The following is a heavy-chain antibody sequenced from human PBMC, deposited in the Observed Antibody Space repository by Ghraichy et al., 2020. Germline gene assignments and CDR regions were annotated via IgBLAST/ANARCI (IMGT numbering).Heavy chain of an antibody. CDR3: ATDYEGY. D-gene: IGHD3-3*01. Sequence: GGSLRLSCAASGFTFSNYWMSWVRQAPGKGLEWVTNIKQDGSDKYYVDSVKGRFTISRDNAKNSLYLQMNSLRGEDTAIYYCATDYEGYWGQGTLVTVSS. CDR1: GFTFSNYW. V-gene: IGHV3-7*01. CDR2: IKQDGSDK. J-gene: IGHJ4*02.